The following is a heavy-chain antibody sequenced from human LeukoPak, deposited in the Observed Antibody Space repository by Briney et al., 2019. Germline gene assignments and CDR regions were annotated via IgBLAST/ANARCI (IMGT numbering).Heavy chain of an antibody. V-gene: IGHV3-48*01. J-gene: IGHJ4*02. CDR1: GFTFSSYS. D-gene: IGHD5-24*01. CDR3: ARRCDY. CDR2: ITGSSSTI. Sequence: GGSLRLSCAASGFTFSSYSMNWVRQAPGKGLEWVSYITGSSSTIYYADSVKGRFTISRDNAENSLYLQMNSLRAEDTAVYYCARRCDYWGQGTLVTVSS.